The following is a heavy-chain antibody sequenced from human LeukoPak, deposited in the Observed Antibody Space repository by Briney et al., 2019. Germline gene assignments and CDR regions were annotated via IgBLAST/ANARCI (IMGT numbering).Heavy chain of an antibody. CDR3: ARTENYIPEDCFDP. D-gene: IGHD5-24*01. Sequence: SETLSLTCTVSGVSISSSSYCWGWIRQPPGKGLEWIGSICYSGSTFYNPSLKSRVTLSVDTSKNQFSLELSSVTAADTALYYCARTENYIPEDCFDPWGQGTLVTVSS. J-gene: IGHJ5*02. V-gene: IGHV4-39*01. CDR1: GVSISSSSYC. CDR2: ICYSGST.